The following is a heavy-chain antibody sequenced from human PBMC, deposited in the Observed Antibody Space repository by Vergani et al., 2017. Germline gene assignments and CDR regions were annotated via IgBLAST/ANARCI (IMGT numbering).Heavy chain of an antibody. CDR2: IYYSRHT. V-gene: IGHV4-39*01. Sequence: QLQLQESGPGLVKPSATLSLTCSVSGASIRSSNYYWGWIRQPPGKGLEWIASIYYSRHTYYNPSLNSRFTISVDTSTNQFSLKLSSVTAADTAVYVCAGHSTVKWLVKLGWIDPWGQGILVTVSS. CDR1: GASIRSSNYY. D-gene: IGHD6-19*01. CDR3: AGHSTVKWLVKLGWIDP. J-gene: IGHJ5*02.